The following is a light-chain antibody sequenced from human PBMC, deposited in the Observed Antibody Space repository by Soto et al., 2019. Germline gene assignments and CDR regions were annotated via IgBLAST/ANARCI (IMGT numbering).Light chain of an antibody. Sequence: QSAMTQHAPASGSPGQLITISCTGTSSDVGGYNYVSWYQQHPGIAPKLMIYEVSNRPSGHSNRFSGHKCGSTAYLTISGLQAEDEADYSCSSYTRSSTPSGFGTGTKVTVL. J-gene: IGLJ1*01. V-gene: IGLV2-14*01. CDR2: EVS. CDR1: SSDVGGYNY. CDR3: SSYTRSSTPSG.